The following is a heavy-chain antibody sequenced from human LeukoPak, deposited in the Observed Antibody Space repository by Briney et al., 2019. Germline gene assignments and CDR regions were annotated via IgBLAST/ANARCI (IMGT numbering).Heavy chain of an antibody. Sequence: GASVKVSCKASGRTFSSYAISWVRQAPGQGLEWMGRIIPIFGTANYAQKFQGRVTITTDESTSTAYMELSSLRSEDTAVYYCARDWCGDDCSSTSVPYYYMDVWGKGTTVTVSS. CDR3: ARDWCGDDCSSTSVPYYYMDV. D-gene: IGHD2-2*01. J-gene: IGHJ6*03. CDR2: IIPIFGTA. CDR1: GRTFSSYA. V-gene: IGHV1-69*05.